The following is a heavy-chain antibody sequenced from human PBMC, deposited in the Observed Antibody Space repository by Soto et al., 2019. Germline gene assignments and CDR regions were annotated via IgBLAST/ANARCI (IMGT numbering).Heavy chain of an antibody. V-gene: IGHV4-59*01. Sequence: SETLSLTCTVSGGSISSYYWSWIRQPPGKGLEWIGYIYYSGSTNYNPSLKSRVTISVDTSKNQFSLKLSSVTAADTAVYYCARDTQLRYFDWSPQSYYYYMDVWGKGTTVTVSS. CDR1: GGSISSYY. D-gene: IGHD3-9*01. CDR2: IYYSGST. CDR3: ARDTQLRYFDWSPQSYYYYMDV. J-gene: IGHJ6*03.